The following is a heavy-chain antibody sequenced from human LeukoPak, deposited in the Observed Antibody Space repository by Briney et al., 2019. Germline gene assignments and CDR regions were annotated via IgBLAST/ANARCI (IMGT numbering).Heavy chain of an antibody. J-gene: IGHJ3*02. D-gene: IGHD3-22*01. CDR2: ISGSGGST. CDR1: GFTFSSYG. V-gene: IGHV3-23*01. CDR3: ARDVGYDSSGYSTLPGDAFDI. Sequence: HPGGSLRLSCAASGFTFSSYGMSWVRQAPGKGLEWVSAISGSGGSTYYADSVKGRFTISRDNSKNTLYLQMNSLRAEDTAVYYCARDVGYDSSGYSTLPGDAFDIWGQGTMVTVSS.